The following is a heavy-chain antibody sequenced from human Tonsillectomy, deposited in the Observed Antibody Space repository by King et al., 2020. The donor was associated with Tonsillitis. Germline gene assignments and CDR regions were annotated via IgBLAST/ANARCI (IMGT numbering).Heavy chain of an antibody. CDR2: ISYYGSNK. CDR3: AKPVEDGYNSGEFDY. D-gene: IGHD5-24*01. Sequence: VQLVESGGGVVQPGRALRLSCAASGFTFSSYGMHWDRQAPGQGLEWVAVISYYGSNKYYADYVKGRFTIARDNSKNTLALQMNSLRAEDTAVYYCAKPVEDGYNSGEFDYWGQGTLVTVSS. V-gene: IGHV3-30*18. CDR1: GFTFSSYG. J-gene: IGHJ4*02.